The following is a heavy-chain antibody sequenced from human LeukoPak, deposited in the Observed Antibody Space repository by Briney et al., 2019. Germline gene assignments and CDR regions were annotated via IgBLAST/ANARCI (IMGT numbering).Heavy chain of an antibody. CDR3: ARDGRYCSSTSCLYYYYGMDV. V-gene: IGHV3-30*04. Sequence: PGGPLRLSCAASGFTFSSYAMHWVRQAPGKGLEWVAVISYDGSNKYYADSVKGRFTISRDNSKNTLYLQMNSLRAEDTAVYYCARDGRYCSSTSCLYYYYGMDVWGKGTTVTVSS. D-gene: IGHD2-2*01. CDR1: GFTFSSYA. CDR2: ISYDGSNK. J-gene: IGHJ6*04.